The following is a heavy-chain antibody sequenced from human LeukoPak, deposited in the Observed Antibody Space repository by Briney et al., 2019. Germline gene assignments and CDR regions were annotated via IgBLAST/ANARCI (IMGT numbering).Heavy chain of an antibody. J-gene: IGHJ4*02. CDR2: IYYTGST. D-gene: IGHD6-13*01. Sequence: SETLSLTCTVSGGSISSYYWSWIRQPPGTGLEWIGYIYYTGSTKYNASLKSRVTISVDTSKNQFSLKLSSVTAADTAVYYCARLRPSIGAAGTFDYWGQGTLVTVSS. CDR1: GGSISSYY. CDR3: ARLRPSIGAAGTFDY. V-gene: IGHV4-59*08.